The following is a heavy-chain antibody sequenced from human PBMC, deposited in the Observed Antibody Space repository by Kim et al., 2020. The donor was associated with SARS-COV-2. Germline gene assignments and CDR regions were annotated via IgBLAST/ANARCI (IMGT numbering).Heavy chain of an antibody. D-gene: IGHD4-17*01. CDR1: GGSVSSGSYY. J-gene: IGHJ4*02. CDR3: ARGGVDYGDYYFDY. V-gene: IGHV4-61*01. CDR2: IYYSGST. Sequence: SETLSLTCTVSGGSVSSGSYYWSWIRQPPGKGLEWIGYIYYSGSTNYNPSLKSRVTISVDTSKNQFSLKLSPVTAADTAVYYCARGGVDYGDYYFDYWGQGTLVTVSS.